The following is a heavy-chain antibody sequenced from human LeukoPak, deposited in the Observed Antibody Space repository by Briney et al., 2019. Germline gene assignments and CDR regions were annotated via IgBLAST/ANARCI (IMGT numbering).Heavy chain of an antibody. Sequence: GGSVRLSCAASGFTFSNAWMRWVRQAAGKGLEWVGRIKSKTDGGTTDYAAPVKGRFTISRDDSKNTLYLQMNSLKTEDTAVYYCTTAYGSGSHVSWGQGTLVTVSS. CDR3: TTAYGSGSHVS. CDR2: IKSKTDGGTT. V-gene: IGHV3-15*01. CDR1: GFTFSNAW. D-gene: IGHD3-10*01. J-gene: IGHJ5*02.